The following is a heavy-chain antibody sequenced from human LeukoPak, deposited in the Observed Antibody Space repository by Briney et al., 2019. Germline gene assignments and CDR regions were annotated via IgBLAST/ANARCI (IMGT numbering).Heavy chain of an antibody. CDR3: ARVRYSSGWYFDC. D-gene: IGHD6-19*01. CDR2: IYSGGST. J-gene: IGHJ4*02. CDR1: GFTVSSNY. V-gene: IGHV3-53*01. Sequence: GGSLRPSCAASGFTVSSNYMSWVRQAPGKGLEWVSVIYSGGSTYYADSVKGRFTISRDNSKNTLYLQMSSLRAEDTAVYYCARVRYSSGWYFDCWGQGTLVTVSS.